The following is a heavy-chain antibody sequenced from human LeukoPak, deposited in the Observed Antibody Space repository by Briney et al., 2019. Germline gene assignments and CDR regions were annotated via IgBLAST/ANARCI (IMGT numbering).Heavy chain of an antibody. CDR2: ISWNSDSI. CDR3: AKALGATDGAIDY. V-gene: IGHV3-9*01. D-gene: IGHD1-26*01. CDR1: GFTFDDYA. Sequence: QPGGSLRLSCAASGFTFDDYAMHWVRQAPGKGLEWVSGISWNSDSIGYADSVKGRFTISRDNAKNSLYLQMNSLRAEDTALYYCAKALGATDGAIDYWGQGTLVTVSS. J-gene: IGHJ4*02.